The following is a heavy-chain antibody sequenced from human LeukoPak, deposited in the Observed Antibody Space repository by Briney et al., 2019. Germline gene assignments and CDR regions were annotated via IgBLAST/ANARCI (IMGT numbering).Heavy chain of an antibody. V-gene: IGHV3-53*01. CDR1: GFTVSSNY. CDR2: IYSGGST. CDR3: ARDVFHGSGSPYFDS. D-gene: IGHD3-10*01. Sequence: GGSLRLSCAASGFTVSSNYMSWVRQAPGKGLEWVSVIYSGGSTYYADSVKGRFTISRDNAKNSLYLQMNSLRAEDTAVYYCARDVFHGSGSPYFDSWGQGTLVTVSS. J-gene: IGHJ4*02.